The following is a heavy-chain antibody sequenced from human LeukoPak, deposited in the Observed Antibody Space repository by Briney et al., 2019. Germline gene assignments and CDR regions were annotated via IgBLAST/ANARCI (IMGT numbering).Heavy chain of an antibody. Sequence: PSETLSLTCTVSGGSISSGSYHWSWIRQPPGKGLEWIGVIYYSGSTYYNESLKSRVTISLDTSKNQFSLKVTSVNAADTAVYYCARLDRLGVVVGHMDVWGKGTTVTVS. CDR2: IYYSGST. D-gene: IGHD2-15*01. CDR3: ARLDRLGVVVGHMDV. CDR1: GGSISSGSYH. J-gene: IGHJ6*03. V-gene: IGHV4-39*07.